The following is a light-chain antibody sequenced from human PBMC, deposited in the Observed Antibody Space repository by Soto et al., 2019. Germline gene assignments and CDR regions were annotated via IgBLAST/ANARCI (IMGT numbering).Light chain of an antibody. CDR1: SSNIGNNY. CDR2: ENN. J-gene: IGLJ3*02. CDR3: GTWDSSLSAGV. Sequence: QSVLTQPPSVSAAPGQKVTISCSGTSSNIGNNYVSWYQQLPGTAPKLLIYENNKRPSGIPDRFSGSKSGTSATLCITGLQTGDEADYYCGTWDSSLSAGVFGGGIQLTVL. V-gene: IGLV1-51*02.